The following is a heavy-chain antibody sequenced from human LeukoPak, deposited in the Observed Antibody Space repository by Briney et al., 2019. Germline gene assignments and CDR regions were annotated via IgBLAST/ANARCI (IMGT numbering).Heavy chain of an antibody. CDR3: AKDLGDSGGYDPFDY. CDR1: GFTFSSCV. J-gene: IGHJ4*02. CDR2: ISTSGGST. V-gene: IGHV3-23*01. Sequence: GGSLRLSCAASGFTFSSCVMSWVRQAPGKGLEWVSVISTSGGSTYYAGSVKGRFIISRDNSKNTLFLQMNSLRAEDTAVYYCAKDLGDSGGYDPFDYWGQGTLVTVSS. D-gene: IGHD3-22*01.